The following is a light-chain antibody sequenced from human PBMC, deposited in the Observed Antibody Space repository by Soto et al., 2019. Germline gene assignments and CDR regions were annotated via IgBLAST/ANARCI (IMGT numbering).Light chain of an antibody. V-gene: IGKV3-20*01. J-gene: IGKJ1*01. CDR1: QSISTNY. CDR3: QQYDSSPKT. CDR2: GAS. Sequence: EIVFTHTPGTLSLSPGERATLSCRASQSISTNYLAGYQQKPGQAPRLLIYGASSRATGIPDRFSGSGSRTDFTLTISRLEPEDFAVYYCQQYDSSPKTFGQGTKVDIK.